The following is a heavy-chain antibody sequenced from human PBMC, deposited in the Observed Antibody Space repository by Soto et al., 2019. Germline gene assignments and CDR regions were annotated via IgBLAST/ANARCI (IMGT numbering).Heavy chain of an antibody. CDR2: IYYSGST. D-gene: IGHD3-10*01. V-gene: IGHV4-59*08. J-gene: IGHJ5*02. CDR3: ARRTRGSGSYYNVRGVNWFDP. Sequence: PSETLSLTCTVSGGSISSYYGSWIRQPPGKGLEWIGYIYYSGSTNYNPSLKSRVTISVDTSKNQFSLKLSSVTAADTAVYYCARRTRGSGSYYNVRGVNWFDPWGQGTLVTVSS. CDR1: GGSISSYY.